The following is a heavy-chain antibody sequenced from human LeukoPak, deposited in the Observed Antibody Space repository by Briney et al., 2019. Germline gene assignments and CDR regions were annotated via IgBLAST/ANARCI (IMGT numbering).Heavy chain of an antibody. CDR3: ARVDYDRAGGFDL. D-gene: IGHD3-22*01. CDR2: INWNGGST. Sequence: HPGGSLGLSCAASGFTFDDYGMSWVRQAPGKGLEWVSGINWNGGSTGYADSVKGRFTISRDNAKNSLYLQMNSLRAEDTALYYCARVDYDRAGGFDLWGRGTLVTVSS. CDR1: GFTFDDYG. J-gene: IGHJ2*01. V-gene: IGHV3-20*04.